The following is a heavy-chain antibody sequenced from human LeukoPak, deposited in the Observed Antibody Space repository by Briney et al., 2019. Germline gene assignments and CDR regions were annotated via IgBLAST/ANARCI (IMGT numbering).Heavy chain of an antibody. CDR1: GYTFTSFD. J-gene: IGHJ4*02. V-gene: IGHV1-8*01. Sequence: GASVKVSCKASGYTFTSFDINWVRQATGQGPEWMGWMNPNSGNTGYAQKFQGRVTMTRNTSISTAYMELSSLRSEDTAVYYCARHTAMVPGDYRGQGTLVIVFS. CDR3: ARHTAMVPGDY. D-gene: IGHD5-18*01. CDR2: MNPNSGNT.